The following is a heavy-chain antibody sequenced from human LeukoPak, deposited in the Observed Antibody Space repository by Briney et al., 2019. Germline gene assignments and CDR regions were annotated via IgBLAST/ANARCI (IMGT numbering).Heavy chain of an antibody. CDR3: ASASAWYRIDY. CDR1: GFSVSSNY. J-gene: IGHJ4*02. CDR2: LYSGGTT. Sequence: GGSLRLSCVVSGFSVSSNYMGWVRQAPGEGLECVSLLYSGGTTYYGDAVKGRFTISRDDSKNTLYLQMSSLRAEDTAVYYCASASAWYRIDYWGQGTLVTVSS. V-gene: IGHV3-66*01. D-gene: IGHD6-19*01.